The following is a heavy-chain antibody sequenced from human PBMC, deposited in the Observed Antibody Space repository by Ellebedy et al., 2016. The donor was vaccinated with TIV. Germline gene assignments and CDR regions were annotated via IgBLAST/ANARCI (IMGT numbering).Heavy chain of an antibody. D-gene: IGHD6-19*01. J-gene: IGHJ6*02. CDR1: GYTLTKLS. Sequence: ASVKVSCKVSGYTLTKLSMHWVRQAPGKGLEWMGGFDPEDGETIYAQKFQGRVTMTEDTSTDTAYMELSSLRSEDTAVYYCATRSKVAGHKPYYYYGMDVWGQGTTVTVSS. V-gene: IGHV1-24*01. CDR2: FDPEDGET. CDR3: ATRSKVAGHKPYYYYGMDV.